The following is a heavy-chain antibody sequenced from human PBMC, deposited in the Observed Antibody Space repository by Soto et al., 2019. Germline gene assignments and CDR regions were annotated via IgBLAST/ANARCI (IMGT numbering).Heavy chain of an antibody. Sequence: QVQLVESGGGVVQPGTSLRLSCAASGSTFSNYGMHWVRQAPGKGLEWVAVVWYDGTTKFYPDSVKGRFTISRDNSNNTLYLQINSLRVEDTAVYYCAPVDNYYGSVFWGQGTLVTVSS. D-gene: IGHD3-10*01. J-gene: IGHJ4*02. V-gene: IGHV3-33*01. CDR2: VWYDGTTK. CDR1: GSTFSNYG. CDR3: APVDNYYGSVF.